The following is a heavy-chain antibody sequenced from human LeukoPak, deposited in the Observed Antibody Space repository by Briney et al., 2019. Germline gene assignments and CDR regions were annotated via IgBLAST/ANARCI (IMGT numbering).Heavy chain of an antibody. J-gene: IGHJ4*02. CDR2: INHSGST. V-gene: IGHV4-30-2*01. CDR3: ARGVPTTGLGVLMVYVLDAMHFDY. Sequence: PSQTLSLTCTVSGGSISSGGYYWSWIRQPPGKGLEWIGEINHSGSTNYNPSLKSRVTISVDTSKNQFSLKLSSVTAADTAVYYCARGVPTTGLGVLMVYVLDAMHFDYWGQGTLVTVSS. D-gene: IGHD2-8*01. CDR1: GGSISSGGYY.